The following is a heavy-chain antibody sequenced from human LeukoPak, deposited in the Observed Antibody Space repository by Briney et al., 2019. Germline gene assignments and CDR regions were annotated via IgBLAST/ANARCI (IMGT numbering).Heavy chain of an antibody. V-gene: IGHV3-48*03. J-gene: IGHJ4*02. CDR2: ISSSGSSI. CDR1: GFTFSGYE. D-gene: IGHD2-21*02. CDR3: AREKWDCGGDCLDY. Sequence: GGSLRLSCAASGFTFSGYEMNWVRQGPGKGLEWVSYISSSGSSIYYADSLKGRFTVSRDNAKNSLHLQINSLRADDTAVYYCAREKWDCGGDCLDYWGQGTLVTVSS.